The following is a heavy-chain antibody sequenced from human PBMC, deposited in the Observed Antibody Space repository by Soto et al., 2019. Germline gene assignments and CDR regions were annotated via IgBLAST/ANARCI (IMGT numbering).Heavy chain of an antibody. Sequence: SLRLSYAASEFPFFSYSVNWVRQAPGKGLEWVSSIRSDSSHIYYADSVQGRFTISRDNAENPVYPQMNSLRAEDTGVYYCGRNGYGHYGGMDVWGQGTTVTVSS. V-gene: IGHV3-21*01. CDR2: IRSDSSHI. CDR1: EFPFFSYS. J-gene: IGHJ6*02. CDR3: GRNGYGHYGGMDV. D-gene: IGHD4-17*01.